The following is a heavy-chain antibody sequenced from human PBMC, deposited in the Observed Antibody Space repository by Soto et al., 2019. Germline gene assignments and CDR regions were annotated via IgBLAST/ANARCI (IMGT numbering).Heavy chain of an antibody. CDR2: IYYSGST. D-gene: IGHD1-26*01. Sequence: SETLSLTCTVSGGSISSYYWSWIRQPPGKGLEWIGYIYYSGSTNYNPSLKSRVTISVDTSKNQFSLKLSSVTAADTAVYYCAKWELLRDYYGMDVWGQGTTVTVSS. CDR1: GGSISSYY. CDR3: AKWELLRDYYGMDV. J-gene: IGHJ6*02. V-gene: IGHV4-59*01.